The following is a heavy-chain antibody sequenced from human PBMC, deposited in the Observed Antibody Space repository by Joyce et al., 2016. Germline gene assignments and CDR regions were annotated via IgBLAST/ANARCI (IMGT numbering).Heavy chain of an antibody. CDR3: AKGDSSGYYYNYYFDY. D-gene: IGHD3-22*01. Sequence: EVQLLESGGGLVQPGGSLTLSCAASGFTFSSYAMSWVRQAPGKGLEWVSGFSGGGGSRYYADSVKGRFTISRENSINTLYLRMNSLRAEDTAVYFCAKGDSSGYYYNYYFDYWGQGTLVTVSS. J-gene: IGHJ4*02. CDR1: GFTFSSYA. CDR2: FSGGGGSR. V-gene: IGHV3-23*01.